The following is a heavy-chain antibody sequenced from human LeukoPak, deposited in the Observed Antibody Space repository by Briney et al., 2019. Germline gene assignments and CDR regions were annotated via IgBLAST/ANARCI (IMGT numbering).Heavy chain of an antibody. V-gene: IGHV4-4*09. CDR3: ARLTRLSTSPDRYYLDY. J-gene: IGHJ4*02. CDR2: IYTSGGT. D-gene: IGHD6-6*01. Sequence: SETLSLTCTVSGDSISSYYWSWIRQPPGKGLEWIEYIYTSGGTNYIPSLKGRVTISIDTSKNQFSLKLSSVTAADSAEYYCARLTRLSTSPDRYYLDYWGQGTLVTVSS. CDR1: GDSISSYY.